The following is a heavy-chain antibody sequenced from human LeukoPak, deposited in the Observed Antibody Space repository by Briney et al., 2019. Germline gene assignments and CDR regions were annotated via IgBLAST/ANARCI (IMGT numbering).Heavy chain of an antibody. J-gene: IGHJ4*02. Sequence: PLETLSLTCTVSGGSISSYYWSWIRQPPGKGLEWIGYIYYSGSTNYNPSLKSRVTISVDTSKNQFSLKLSSVTAADTAVYYCARTAYGDFFDYWGQGTLVTVSS. CDR3: ARTAYGDFFDY. CDR2: IYYSGST. CDR1: GGSISSYY. V-gene: IGHV4-59*01. D-gene: IGHD4-17*01.